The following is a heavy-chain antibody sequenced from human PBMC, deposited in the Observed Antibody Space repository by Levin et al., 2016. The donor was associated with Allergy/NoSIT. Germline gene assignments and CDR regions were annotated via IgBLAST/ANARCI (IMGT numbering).Heavy chain of an antibody. Sequence: GGSLRLSCAASGFTFSSYAMHWVRQAPGKGLEWVAVISYDGSNKYYADSVKGRFTISRDNSKNTLYLQMNSLRAEDTAVYYCAREPSGSGSYYRYYYGMDVWGQGTTVTVSS. V-gene: IGHV3-30-3*01. CDR3: AREPSGSGSYYRYYYGMDV. J-gene: IGHJ6*02. D-gene: IGHD3-10*01. CDR2: ISYDGSNK. CDR1: GFTFSSYA.